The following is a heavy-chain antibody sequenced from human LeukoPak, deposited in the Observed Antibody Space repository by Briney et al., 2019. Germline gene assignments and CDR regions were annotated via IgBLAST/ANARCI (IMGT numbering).Heavy chain of an antibody. CDR3: AKDSRYSSGSNTEILDY. CDR1: GFTFSSYA. CDR2: ISGSGGST. D-gene: IGHD6-19*01. Sequence: GGSLRLSCAASGFTFSSYAMSWVRQALGKGLEWVSAISGSGGSTYYADSVKGRFTISRDNSKNTLYLQMNSLRAEDTAVYYCAKDSRYSSGSNTEILDYWGQGTLVTVSS. J-gene: IGHJ4*02. V-gene: IGHV3-23*01.